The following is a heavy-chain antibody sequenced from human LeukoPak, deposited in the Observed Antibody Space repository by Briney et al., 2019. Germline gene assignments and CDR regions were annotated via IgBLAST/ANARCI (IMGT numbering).Heavy chain of an antibody. V-gene: IGHV1-69*13. Sequence: ASVKVSCKASGGTFSSYAISWVRQAPGQGLEWMGGIIPIFGTANYAQKFQGRVTITADESTSAAYMELSSLRSEDTAVYYCARTYPRFHYYMDVWGKGTTVTVSS. D-gene: IGHD2-2*02. CDR3: ARTYPRFHYYMDV. CDR2: IIPIFGTA. CDR1: GGTFSSYA. J-gene: IGHJ6*03.